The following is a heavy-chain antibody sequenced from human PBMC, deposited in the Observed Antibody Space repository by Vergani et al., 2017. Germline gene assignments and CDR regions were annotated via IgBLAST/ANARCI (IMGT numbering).Heavy chain of an antibody. Sequence: QAKLVESGGGVVQPGGSLRLSCAASGCTFSNFGMHWVRQAPGKGLEWVALISHDGSESFYGTSVTGRLTISRDNSKNTLFLQLSSLKAEDTSVYYCAKAAGMGITVSDTIDSWGQGTLVLVSS. V-gene: IGHV3-30*18. CDR3: AKAAGMGITVSDTIDS. J-gene: IGHJ4*02. CDR2: ISHDGSES. D-gene: IGHD3-10*02. CDR1: GCTFSNFG.